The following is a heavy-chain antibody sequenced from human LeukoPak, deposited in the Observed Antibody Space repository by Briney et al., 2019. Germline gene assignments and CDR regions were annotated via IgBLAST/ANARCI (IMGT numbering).Heavy chain of an antibody. D-gene: IGHD1-14*01. CDR2: INPSGGST. V-gene: IGHV1-46*01. CDR1: GYTFTSYY. J-gene: IGHJ6*03. CDR3: ARSSGRSPNRDYMDV. Sequence: SVQVSCKASGYTFTSYYMHWVRQAPGQGLEWMGIINPSGGSTSYAQKFQGRATMTRDTSKSTVYMELSSLRSEDTAVYYCARSSGRSPNRDYMDVWGKGTTVTISS.